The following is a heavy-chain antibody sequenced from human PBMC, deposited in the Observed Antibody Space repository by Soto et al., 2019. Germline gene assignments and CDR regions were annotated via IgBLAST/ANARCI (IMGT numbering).Heavy chain of an antibody. Sequence: EVQLVESGGGLVKPGGSLRLACAASGFTFSNAWMNWVRQAPGKGLEWVGRIKSKTDGGTTDYAAPVKGRFTISRDDSKNTLYLQMNSLKTEDTAVYYCTTDLRDTWYFDLWGRGTLVTVSS. V-gene: IGHV3-15*07. CDR3: TTDLRDTWYFDL. D-gene: IGHD5-18*01. CDR2: IKSKTDGGTT. CDR1: GFTFSNAW. J-gene: IGHJ2*01.